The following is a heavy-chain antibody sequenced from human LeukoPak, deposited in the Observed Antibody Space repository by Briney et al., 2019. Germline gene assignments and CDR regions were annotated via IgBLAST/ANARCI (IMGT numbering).Heavy chain of an antibody. CDR3: AKVLHFGVTPYWYFDL. Sequence: PGGSLRLSCAASGFTFSDYYMSWIRQAPGKGPEWVSYISSSGSTIYYADSVKGRFTISRDNAKNSLYLQMNSLRAEDTALYYCAKVLHFGVTPYWYFDLWGRGTLVTVSS. J-gene: IGHJ2*01. D-gene: IGHD2-21*02. V-gene: IGHV3-11*01. CDR1: GFTFSDYY. CDR2: ISSSGSTI.